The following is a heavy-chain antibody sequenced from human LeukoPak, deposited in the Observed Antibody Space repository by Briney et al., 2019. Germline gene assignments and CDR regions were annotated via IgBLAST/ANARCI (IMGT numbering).Heavy chain of an antibody. Sequence: RASVKVSCKASGGTFSSYAISWVRQAPGQGLEWMGRIIPILGIANYAQKFQGRVTITADKSTSTAYMELSSLRSEDTAVYYCARGRITGTTGNWFDPWGQGTLVTVSS. CDR3: ARGRITGTTGNWFDP. J-gene: IGHJ5*02. V-gene: IGHV1-69*04. CDR2: IIPILGIA. CDR1: GGTFSSYA. D-gene: IGHD1-7*01.